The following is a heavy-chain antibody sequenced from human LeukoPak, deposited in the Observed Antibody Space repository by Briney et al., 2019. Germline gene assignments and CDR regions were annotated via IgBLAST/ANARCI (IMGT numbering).Heavy chain of an antibody. CDR2: IYYSGST. CDR3: ARGHRGVFTDPINY. J-gene: IGHJ4*02. D-gene: IGHD5-12*01. Sequence: SETLSLTCTVSGGSISSSSYYWGWIRQPPGKGLEWIGSIYYSGSTYYNPSLKSRVTISVDTSKNQFSLKLSSVTAEDTAVYYCARGHRGVFTDPINYWAQGTLVTVSS. CDR1: GGSISSSSYY. V-gene: IGHV4-39*01.